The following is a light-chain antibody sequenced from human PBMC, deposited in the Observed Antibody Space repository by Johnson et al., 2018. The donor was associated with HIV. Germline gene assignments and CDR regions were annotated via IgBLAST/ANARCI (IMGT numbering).Light chain of an antibody. CDR3: GTGDSSLRKV. J-gene: IGLJ1*01. Sequence: QSMLTQPPSVSAAPGQKVTISCSGSSSNIGSHYVSWYQQLPGTAPKLLIYENNKRPSGIPDRFYGSKSGTSATLGITGLQTGDEADYYCGTGDSSLRKVFGTGTRVTVL. CDR1: SSNIGSHY. CDR2: ENN. V-gene: IGLV1-51*02.